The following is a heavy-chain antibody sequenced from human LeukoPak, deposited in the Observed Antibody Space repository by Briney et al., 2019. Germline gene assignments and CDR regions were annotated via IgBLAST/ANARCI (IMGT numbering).Heavy chain of an antibody. CDR1: GYTFTSYW. D-gene: IGHD1-26*01. J-gene: IGHJ3*02. Sequence: GESLKISCKGSGYTFTSYWIGWVRQMPGKGLEWMGIIYPGDSDTRYSPSFQGQVTISADKSISTAYLQWSSLRASDTAMYYCGRLAGGGGKHEVGAFDIWGQGTTVTVS. V-gene: IGHV5-51*01. CDR3: GRLAGGGGKHEVGAFDI. CDR2: IYPGDSDT.